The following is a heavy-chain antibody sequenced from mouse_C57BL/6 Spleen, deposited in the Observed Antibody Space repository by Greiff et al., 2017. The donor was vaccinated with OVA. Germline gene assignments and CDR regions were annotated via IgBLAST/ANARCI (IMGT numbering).Heavy chain of an antibody. Sequence: DVQLVESGPGLVKPSQSLSLTCSVTGYSITSGYYWNWIRQFPGNKLEWMGYISYDGSNNYNPSLKNRISITRDTSKNQFFLKLNSVTTEDTATYYCARDPDYYDSSGGYWGQGTTLTVSS. D-gene: IGHD1-1*01. CDR1: GYSITSGYY. CDR2: ISYDGSN. V-gene: IGHV3-6*01. CDR3: ARDPDYYDSSGGY. J-gene: IGHJ2*01.